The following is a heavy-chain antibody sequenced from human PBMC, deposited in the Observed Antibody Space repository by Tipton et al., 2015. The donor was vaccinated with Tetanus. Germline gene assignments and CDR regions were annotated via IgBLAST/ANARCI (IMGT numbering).Heavy chain of an antibody. Sequence: TLSLTCTVSGGSLRSGDHYWSWIRQPPGKGLEWLAYISASGSTGYNPSLKSRVTISIDSSKNQFSLKLTSVTAADTAVYYCARDERYGDYAYWGQGALVTVSS. V-gene: IGHV4-61*08. CDR2: ISASGST. CDR1: GGSLRSGDHY. D-gene: IGHD4-17*01. CDR3: ARDERYGDYAY. J-gene: IGHJ4*02.